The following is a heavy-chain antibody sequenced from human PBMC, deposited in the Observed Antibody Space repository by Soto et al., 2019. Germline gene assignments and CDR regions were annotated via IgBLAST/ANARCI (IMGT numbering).Heavy chain of an antibody. Sequence: SETLSLTCNMSGDSYSISTYSWSWIRQPPGKALQWIGFIFQSGVTSYNPSLASRVSISLDRSNNQCSLKLKSVTAADTAVYFCAGMPYTSGLRFDPWGPGTLVTVSS. D-gene: IGHD6-19*01. J-gene: IGHJ5*02. V-gene: IGHV4-30-2*01. CDR3: AGMPYTSGLRFDP. CDR2: IFQSGVT. CDR1: GDSYSISTYS.